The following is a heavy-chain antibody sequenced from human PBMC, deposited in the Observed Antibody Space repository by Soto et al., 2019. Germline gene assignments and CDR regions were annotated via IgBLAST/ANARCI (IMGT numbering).Heavy chain of an antibody. CDR3: ARGKYSGSYYDWFDP. CDR1: GGSISSYY. Sequence: SETLSLTRTVSGGSISSYYWSWIRQPPGKGLEWIGYIYYSGSTNYNPSLKSRVTISVDTSKNQFSLKLSSVTAADTAVYYCARGKYSGSYYDWFDPWGQGTLVTVSS. CDR2: IYYSGST. V-gene: IGHV4-59*01. D-gene: IGHD1-26*01. J-gene: IGHJ5*02.